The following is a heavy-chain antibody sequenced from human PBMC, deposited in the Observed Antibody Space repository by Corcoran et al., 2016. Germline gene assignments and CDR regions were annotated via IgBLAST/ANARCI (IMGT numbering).Heavy chain of an antibody. J-gene: IGHJ4*02. V-gene: IGHV3-7*01. D-gene: IGHD6-19*01. Sequence: EVQLVESGGGLVQPGGSLRLSCAASGFTFSSYWMSWVRQAPGKGLEWVANIKQDGSEKYYVDSVKGRFTISRDNAKNSLYLQMNSLRAEDAAVYYGASSSGWYWYLDYWDQGTLVTVSS. CDR3: ASSSGWYWYLDY. CDR1: GFTFSSYW. CDR2: IKQDGSEK.